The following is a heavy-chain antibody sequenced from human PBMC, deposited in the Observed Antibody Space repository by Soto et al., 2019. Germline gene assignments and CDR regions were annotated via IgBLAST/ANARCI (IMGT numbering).Heavy chain of an antibody. D-gene: IGHD3-9*01. Sequence: PSETLSLTCTVSGGSISSGDYYWSWIRQPPGKGLEWIGYIYYGGSTSYNPSLKSRVTISLDTSKNQFSLKLTSVTAADTAVYFCARDRARYYDILTGYYGGHWFDPWGQGTLVTVSS. CDR3: ARDRARYYDILTGYYGGHWFDP. V-gene: IGHV4-30-4*01. CDR2: IYYGGST. J-gene: IGHJ5*02. CDR1: GGSISSGDYY.